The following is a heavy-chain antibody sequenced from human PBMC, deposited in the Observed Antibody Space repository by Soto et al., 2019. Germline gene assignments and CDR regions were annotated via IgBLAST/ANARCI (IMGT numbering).Heavy chain of an antibody. D-gene: IGHD5-12*01. CDR2: ISAYNGNT. Sequence: GASVKVSCKASGYTFTSYGISWVRQAPGQGLEWMGWISAYNGNTNYAQKLQGRVTMTTDTSTSTAYMELRSLRSDDTAVYYCARGARGYSGYGVTDYWGQGTLVTVSS. CDR3: ARGARGYSGYGVTDY. J-gene: IGHJ4*02. CDR1: GYTFTSYG. V-gene: IGHV1-18*01.